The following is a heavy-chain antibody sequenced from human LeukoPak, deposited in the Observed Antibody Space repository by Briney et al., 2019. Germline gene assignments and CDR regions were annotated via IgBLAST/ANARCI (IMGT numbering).Heavy chain of an antibody. J-gene: IGHJ4*02. V-gene: IGHV4-61*02. D-gene: IGHD3-16*01. CDR1: GGSISSGGYY. CDR3: ARTSEGAEDY. Sequence: SQTLSLTCTVSGGSISSGGYYWSWIRQHPGKGLEWIGRIYTSGSTNYNPSLKSRVTISVDTSKNQFSLKLSSVTAADTAVYYCARTSEGAEDYWGQGTLVTVSS. CDR2: IYTSGST.